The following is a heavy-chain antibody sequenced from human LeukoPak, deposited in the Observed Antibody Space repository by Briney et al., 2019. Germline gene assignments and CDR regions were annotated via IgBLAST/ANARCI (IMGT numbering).Heavy chain of an antibody. J-gene: IGHJ4*02. CDR1: GFTFSSYS. Sequence: PGGSLRLSCAASGFTFSSYSMNWVRQAPGKGLEWVSSISSSSSYIYYADSVKGRFTISRDNAKNSLYLQMNSLRAEDTAVYYCAKDSSSWYYFDYWGQGTLVTVSS. CDR3: AKDSSSWYYFDY. D-gene: IGHD6-13*01. V-gene: IGHV3-21*01. CDR2: ISSSSSYI.